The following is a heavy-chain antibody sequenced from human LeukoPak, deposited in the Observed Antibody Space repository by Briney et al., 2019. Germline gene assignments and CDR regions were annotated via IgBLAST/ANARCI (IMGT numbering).Heavy chain of an antibody. CDR3: ARDPTPPYDSSGYPDY. J-gene: IGHJ4*02. CDR2: IWYDGSNK. D-gene: IGHD3-22*01. CDR1: GFTFSSYG. V-gene: IGHV3-33*01. Sequence: PGRSLRLSCAASGFTFSSYGMHWVRQAPGKGLEWVAVIWYDGSNKYYADSVKGRFTISRDNSKNTLYLQMNSLRAEDTAVYYCARDPTPPYDSSGYPDYWGQGTLVTVSS.